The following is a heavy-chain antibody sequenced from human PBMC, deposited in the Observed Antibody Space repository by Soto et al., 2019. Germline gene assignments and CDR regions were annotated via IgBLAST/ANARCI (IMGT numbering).Heavy chain of an antibody. Sequence: QVQLVESGGGVVQPGRSLRLSCAASGFTFSSYAMRWVRQAPGKGLEWVAVISYDGSNKYYADSVKGRFTISRDNSKNTLYLQMNSLRAEDTAVYYCARDRGVDYWGQGTLVTVSS. V-gene: IGHV3-30-3*01. J-gene: IGHJ4*02. D-gene: IGHD3-10*01. CDR3: ARDRGVDY. CDR1: GFTFSSYA. CDR2: ISYDGSNK.